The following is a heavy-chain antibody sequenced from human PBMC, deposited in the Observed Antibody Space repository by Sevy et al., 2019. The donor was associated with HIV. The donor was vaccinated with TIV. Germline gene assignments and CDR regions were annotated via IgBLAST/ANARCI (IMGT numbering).Heavy chain of an antibody. CDR2: IYPGDSDT. CDR3: ARLPQKGGLDYYYGMDV. D-gene: IGHD3-16*01. J-gene: IGHJ6*02. V-gene: IGHV5-51*01. CDR1: GYSFPNYW. Sequence: GESLKISCKASGYSFPNYWMVWVRQRPGKGLEWMGTIYPGDSDTRYSPSFQGQVTISVDGSIRTVNRQWSSLRASDTAIYFCARLPQKGGLDYYYGMDVWGQGTTVTVSS.